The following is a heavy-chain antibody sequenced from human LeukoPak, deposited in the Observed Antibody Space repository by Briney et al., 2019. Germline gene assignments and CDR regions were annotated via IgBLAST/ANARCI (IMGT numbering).Heavy chain of an antibody. Sequence: GGSLRLSCSASGFTFSSYAMHWVRQAPGKGLEYVSAISSNGGSTYCADSVKGRFTISRDNSKNTLYLQMSSLRAEDTAVYYCATNRGWASGDAFDIWGQGTMVTVSS. J-gene: IGHJ3*02. V-gene: IGHV3-64D*09. D-gene: IGHD5-24*01. CDR3: ATNRGWASGDAFDI. CDR2: ISSNGGST. CDR1: GFTFSSYA.